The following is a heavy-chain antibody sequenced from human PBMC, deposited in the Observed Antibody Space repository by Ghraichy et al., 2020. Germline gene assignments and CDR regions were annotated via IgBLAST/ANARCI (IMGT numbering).Heavy chain of an antibody. D-gene: IGHD2-2*01. CDR1: GFMFGSNA. V-gene: IGHV3-23*01. J-gene: IGHJ5*02. CDR2: ISGSGGNT. CDR3: TRDRGYCSTSTCYAEGGWFDR. Sequence: GGSLRLSCAASGFMFGSNAMSWVRQAPGKGLEWVSTISGSGGNTHYAESVKGRFTISRDNSKNTVDLHMNSLRADDTAVYYCTRDRGYCSTSTCYAEGGWFDRWGQGGLVTVCS.